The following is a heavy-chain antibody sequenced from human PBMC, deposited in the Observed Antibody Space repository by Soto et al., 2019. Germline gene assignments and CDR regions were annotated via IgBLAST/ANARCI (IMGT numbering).Heavy chain of an antibody. CDR3: AKAGAYGGYGMDV. CDR2: ISYDGSNK. J-gene: IGHJ6*02. D-gene: IGHD4-17*01. V-gene: IGHV3-30*18. CDR1: GFTFSSYG. Sequence: HPGGSLRLSCAASGFTFSSYGMHWVRQAPGKGLEWVAVISYDGSNKYYADSVKGRFTISRDNSKNTLYLQMNSLRAEDTAVYYCAKAGAYGGYGMDVWGQGTTVTVSS.